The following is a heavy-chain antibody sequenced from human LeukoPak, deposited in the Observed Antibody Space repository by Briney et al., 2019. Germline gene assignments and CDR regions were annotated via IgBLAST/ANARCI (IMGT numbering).Heavy chain of an antibody. CDR2: INSDGSST. V-gene: IGHV3-74*01. CDR1: GFTFSSNW. J-gene: IGHJ6*03. Sequence: GGSLRLSCAASGFTFSSNWMHWVRQAPGKGLVWVARINSDGSSTSYADSVKGRLTISRDNAKNTLYLQMKSMRAEDTAVYYCAREEICSNGVYSSCMDVWGKGTTVTVSS. CDR3: AREEICSNGVYSSCMDV. D-gene: IGHD2-8*01.